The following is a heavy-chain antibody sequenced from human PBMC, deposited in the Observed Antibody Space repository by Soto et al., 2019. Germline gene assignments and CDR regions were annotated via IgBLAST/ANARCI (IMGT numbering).Heavy chain of an antibody. CDR3: ARLNWRGYPYYFDY. CDR2: INHSGST. D-gene: IGHD3-3*01. J-gene: IGHJ4*02. V-gene: IGHV4-34*01. Sequence: SETLSLTCAVYGGSFSGYYWSWIRQPPGKGLEWIGEINHSGSTNYNPSLKSRVTISVDTSKNQFSLKLRSVTAADTAVYYCARLNWRGYPYYFDYWGQGTLVTVSS. CDR1: GGSFSGYY.